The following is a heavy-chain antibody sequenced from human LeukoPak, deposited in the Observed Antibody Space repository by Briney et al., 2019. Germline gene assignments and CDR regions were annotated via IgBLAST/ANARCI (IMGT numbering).Heavy chain of an antibody. CDR2: TSAYNGNT. V-gene: IGHV1-18*01. D-gene: IGHD3-22*01. Sequence: ASVKVSCKASGYTFTSYGISWVRQAPGQGREWMGWTSAYNGNTNYAQKLQGRVTMTTDTSTSTAYMELRSLRSDDTAVYYCARDLTLYYSSGYYFDYWGQGTLVTVSS. CDR1: GYTFTSYG. CDR3: ARDLTLYYSSGYYFDY. J-gene: IGHJ4*02.